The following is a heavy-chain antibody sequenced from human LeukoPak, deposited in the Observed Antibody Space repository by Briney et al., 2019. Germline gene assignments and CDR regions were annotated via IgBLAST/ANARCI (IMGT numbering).Heavy chain of an antibody. CDR3: AKEGRSLQTY. Sequence: GGSLRLSCEASGFPFSSNWMGWVRQAPGKGLEWVANIKEDGTETYYVDSVKGRFTISRDNAKNSLYLQMNSLRVEDTAVYYCAKEGRSLQTYWGQGTLVTVSS. J-gene: IGHJ4*02. D-gene: IGHD5-24*01. CDR1: GFPFSSNW. CDR2: IKEDGTET. V-gene: IGHV3-7*03.